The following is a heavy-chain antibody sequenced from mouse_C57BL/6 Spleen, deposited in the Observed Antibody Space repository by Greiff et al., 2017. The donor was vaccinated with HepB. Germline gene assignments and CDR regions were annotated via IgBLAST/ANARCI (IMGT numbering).Heavy chain of an antibody. D-gene: IGHD1-1*01. Sequence: EVKLMESGGGLVKPGGSLKLSCAASGFTFSDYGMHWVRQAPEKGLEWVAYISSGSSTIYYADTVKGRFTISRDNAKNTLFLQMTSLRSEDTAMYYCARREYGSSSWYFDVWGTGTTVTVSS. CDR3: ARREYGSSSWYFDV. V-gene: IGHV5-17*01. CDR2: ISSGSSTI. J-gene: IGHJ1*03. CDR1: GFTFSDYG.